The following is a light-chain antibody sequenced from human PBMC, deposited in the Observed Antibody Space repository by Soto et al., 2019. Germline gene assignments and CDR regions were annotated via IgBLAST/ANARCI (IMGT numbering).Light chain of an antibody. CDR2: GAL. J-gene: IGKJ1*01. Sequence: EIVITQSPATLSVSPGESATLSCRASQSISSNLAWYQQKPGQAPRLLIYGALTRATGIPARFSGSGSGTDFTLTISRLEPEDFGVYYCQQYISSPRTFGQGTKVDIK. CDR3: QQYISSPRT. CDR1: QSISSN. V-gene: IGKV3-15*01.